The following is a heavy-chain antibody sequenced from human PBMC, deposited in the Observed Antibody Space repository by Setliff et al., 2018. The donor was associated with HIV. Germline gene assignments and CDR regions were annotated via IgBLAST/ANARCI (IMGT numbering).Heavy chain of an antibody. CDR1: GGTFSSYA. CDR2: IIPIFGTA. J-gene: IGHJ5*02. D-gene: IGHD3-22*01. CDR3: ARSDYYDGSGYSWFDP. Sequence: GASVKVSCKASGGTFSSYAISWVRQAPGQGLEWMGGIIPIFGTANYAQKFQGRVTITADESTSTAYMELSSLRSEDTAVYYCARSDYYDGSGYSWFDPWGQGTLVTVS. V-gene: IGHV1-69*13.